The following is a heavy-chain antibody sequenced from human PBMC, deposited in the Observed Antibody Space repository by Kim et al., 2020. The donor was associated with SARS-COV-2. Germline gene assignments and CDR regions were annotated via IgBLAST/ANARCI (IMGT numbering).Heavy chain of an antibody. V-gene: IGHV4-31*03. CDR3: AGVSCDSSGYCYWYFDL. CDR1: GGSISSGGYY. D-gene: IGHD3-22*01. J-gene: IGHJ2*01. Sequence: SETLSLTCTVSGGSISSGGYYWSWIRQHPGKGLEWIGYIYYSGSTYYNPSLKSRVTISVDTSKNQFSLKLSSVTAADTAVYYCAGVSCDSSGYCYWYFDLWGRGTLVTVSS. CDR2: IYYSGST.